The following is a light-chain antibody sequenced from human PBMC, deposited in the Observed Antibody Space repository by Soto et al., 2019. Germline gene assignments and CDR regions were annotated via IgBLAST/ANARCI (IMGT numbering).Light chain of an antibody. CDR2: EVT. CDR1: SSDVGSHNF. V-gene: IGLV2-23*02. Sequence: QSVLTQPASVSGSPGQSITISCTGTSSDVGSHNFVSWYQQRPGKAPKLMIFEVTKRPSGVSDRFSASKSGNTASLTISGVRAEDEADYYCCSYADTTTRVFGGGTKVTVL. J-gene: IGLJ3*02. CDR3: CSYADTTTRV.